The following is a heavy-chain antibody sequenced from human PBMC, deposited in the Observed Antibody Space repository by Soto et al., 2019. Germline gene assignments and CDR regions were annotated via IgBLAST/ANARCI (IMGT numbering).Heavy chain of an antibody. V-gene: IGHV4-30-4*01. J-gene: IGHJ5*02. Sequence: QVQLQESGPGLVKPSQTLSRTCTVSGGSISSGDYYWSWIRQPPGKGLEWIGNIYYSGSTYYNPSLKRRVTISVDMSTNQFSRKLSSVTAADTAVYSCARCIVGAGWFAPWGQGTLVTVSS. CDR1: GGSISSGDYY. CDR3: ARCIVGAGWFAP. D-gene: IGHD1-26*01. CDR2: IYYSGST.